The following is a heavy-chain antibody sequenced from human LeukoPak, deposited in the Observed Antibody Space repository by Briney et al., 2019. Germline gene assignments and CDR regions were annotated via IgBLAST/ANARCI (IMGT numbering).Heavy chain of an antibody. CDR1: GGSISSSTYY. D-gene: IGHD6-13*01. V-gene: IGHV4-39*01. CDR2: IYNSGST. J-gene: IGHJ5*02. Sequence: SETLSLTCSVAGGSISSSTYYWGWIRQPPGKGLEWIGNIYNSGSTYYNPSLKSRVTISVDTSKNQFSLKLSSVTAADTPGYSCARQAYSTHLGSFDPWGQGTLVTVSS. CDR3: ARQAYSTHLGSFDP.